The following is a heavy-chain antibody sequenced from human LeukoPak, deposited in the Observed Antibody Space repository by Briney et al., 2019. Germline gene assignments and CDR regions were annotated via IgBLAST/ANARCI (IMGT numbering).Heavy chain of an antibody. CDR1: GYTHTELS. Sequence: ASVKVSCKVSGYTHTELSMHWVRQAPGKGLEWMGGFDPEDGETIYAQKFQGRVTMTEDTSTDTAYMELSSLRSEDTAVYYCATYNRGPGDWFDPWGQGTLVTVSS. V-gene: IGHV1-24*01. CDR2: FDPEDGET. J-gene: IGHJ5*02. CDR3: ATYNRGPGDWFDP. D-gene: IGHD1-14*01.